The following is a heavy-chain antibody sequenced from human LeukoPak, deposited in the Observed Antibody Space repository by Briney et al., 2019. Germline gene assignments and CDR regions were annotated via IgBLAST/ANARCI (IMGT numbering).Heavy chain of an antibody. J-gene: IGHJ6*02. Sequence: HPGGSLRLSCAASGFTFSSYAMHWVRQAPGKGLEWVAVISYDGSNKYYADSVKGRFTISRDNSKNTLYLQMNSLRAEDTAVYYCARDFGSGSYWYYYYYGMDVWGQGTTVTVSS. CDR1: GFTFSSYA. CDR2: ISYDGSNK. CDR3: ARDFGSGSYWYYYYYGMDV. V-gene: IGHV3-30*04. D-gene: IGHD3-10*01.